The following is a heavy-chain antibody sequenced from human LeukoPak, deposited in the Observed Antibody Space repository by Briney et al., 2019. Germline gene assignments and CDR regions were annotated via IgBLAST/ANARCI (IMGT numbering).Heavy chain of an antibody. D-gene: IGHD1-7*01. J-gene: IGHJ4*02. CDR1: GFTFSSYA. CDR3: ARAIGGITGTRGCDY. V-gene: IGHV3-23*01. CDR2: ISGSGVST. Sequence: GGSLRLSCAASGFTFSSYAMSWVRQAPGKGLEWVSAISGSGVSTYYADSVKGRFTVSRDNSKNTLYLQMNSLRAEDTAVYYCARAIGGITGTRGCDYWGQGTLVTVSS.